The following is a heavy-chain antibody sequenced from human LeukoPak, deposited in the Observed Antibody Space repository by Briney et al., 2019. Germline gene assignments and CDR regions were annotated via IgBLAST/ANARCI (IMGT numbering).Heavy chain of an antibody. CDR1: GGSFSGYY. CDR2: INHSGST. CDR3: ARFYDFWSGYANWFDP. Sequence: SETLSLTCAVYGGSFSGYYWSWIRQPPGKGLEWIGEINHSGSTNYNPSLKSRVTISVDTSKNQFSLKLSSVTAADTAVYYCARFYDFWSGYANWFDPWGQGTLVTVSS. V-gene: IGHV4-34*01. J-gene: IGHJ5*02. D-gene: IGHD3-3*01.